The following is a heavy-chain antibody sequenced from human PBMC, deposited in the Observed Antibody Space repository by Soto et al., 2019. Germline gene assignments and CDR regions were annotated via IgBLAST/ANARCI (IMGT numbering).Heavy chain of an antibody. Sequence: PGGSLRLSCAVSGFTFSTYGMSWVRQAPGKGLEWVSSISGSGGTTYYADSVKGRFTISRDNSKNTLYLQMNSLRAEDTAVYYCAKYYDVGQRAYWGQGTLVTVSS. CDR1: GFTFSTYG. J-gene: IGHJ4*02. CDR2: ISGSGGTT. CDR3: AKYYDVGQRAY. V-gene: IGHV3-23*01. D-gene: IGHD3-16*01.